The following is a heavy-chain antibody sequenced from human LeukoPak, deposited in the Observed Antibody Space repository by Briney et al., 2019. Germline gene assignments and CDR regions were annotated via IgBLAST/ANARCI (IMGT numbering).Heavy chain of an antibody. CDR2: VHLDGRT. CDR3: AREGGFYRPLDY. D-gene: IGHD6-25*01. CDR1: GGSISSYY. Sequence: PSETLSLTCTVSGGSISSYYWSWFRQPPGKGLEWIGEVHLDGRTNYNPSLKSRLVMSADLPENHISLKLTSVTAADTAVYYCAREGGFYRPLDYSGQGTLVTVSS. V-gene: IGHV4-59*12. J-gene: IGHJ4*02.